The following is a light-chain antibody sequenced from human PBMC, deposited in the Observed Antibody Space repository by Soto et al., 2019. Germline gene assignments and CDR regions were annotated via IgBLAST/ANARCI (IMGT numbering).Light chain of an antibody. CDR3: SSYTSTHSYV. V-gene: IGLV2-14*01. J-gene: IGLJ1*01. CDR2: DVS. Sequence: QSALTQPASVSGSPGQSIALSCTGTSSDVGGYTYVSWYQQHPGKAPKLMIYDVSSRPSGVSDRFSGSKSGNTASLTISGLQSEDEADYYCSSYTSTHSYVFGTGTKLTVL. CDR1: SSDVGGYTY.